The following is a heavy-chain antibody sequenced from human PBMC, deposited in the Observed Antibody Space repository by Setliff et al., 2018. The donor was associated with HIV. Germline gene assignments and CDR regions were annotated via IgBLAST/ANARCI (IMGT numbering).Heavy chain of an antibody. CDR2: IIPIFNTG. V-gene: IGHV1-69*13. CDR3: ATGRHYYDSSDYPANPFDV. Sequence: WASVKVSCKASGGAFINSAFTWVRQAPGQGLEWMGSIIPIFNTGNYAQKFQNRVTITADESTSTAYMELSSLRSEDTAVYFCATGRHYYDSSDYPANPFDVWGQGTMVTVSS. D-gene: IGHD3-22*01. J-gene: IGHJ3*01. CDR1: GGAFINSA.